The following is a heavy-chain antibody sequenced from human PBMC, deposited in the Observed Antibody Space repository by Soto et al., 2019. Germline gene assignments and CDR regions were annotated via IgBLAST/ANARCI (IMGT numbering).Heavy chain of an antibody. J-gene: IGHJ4*02. V-gene: IGHV1-69*01. D-gene: IGHD2-2*01. CDR1: GDTFSSYA. CDR3: ARGVVPAANEEYYFDY. Sequence: QVQLVQSGAEVKKPGSSVKVSYKASGDTFSSYAISWVRQAPVQGLEWMGGIIPIFGAANYAQKFQGRVTITADESTSTAYMDLSSLRSEDTAVYYCARGVVPAANEEYYFDYWGQGTLVTVSS. CDR2: IIPIFGAA.